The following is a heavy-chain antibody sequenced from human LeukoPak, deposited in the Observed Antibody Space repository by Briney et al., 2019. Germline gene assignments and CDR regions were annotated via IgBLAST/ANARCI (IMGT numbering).Heavy chain of an antibody. CDR1: GYSVSSYW. J-gene: IGHJ4*02. D-gene: IGHD5-18*01. Sequence: GESLTFSCKGSGYSVSSYWIGWVRQMPGKGLEWMGIIYPGDSDTRYSPSFQGQVTISADKSISTAYLQWSSLKASDTAMYYCARLFGKRDTSMVDYWGQGTLVTVSS. CDR3: ARLFGKRDTSMVDY. V-gene: IGHV5-51*01. CDR2: IYPGDSDT.